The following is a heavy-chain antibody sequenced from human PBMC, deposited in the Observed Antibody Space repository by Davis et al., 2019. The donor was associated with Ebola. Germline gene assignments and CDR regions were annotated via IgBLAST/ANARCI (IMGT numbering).Heavy chain of an antibody. Sequence: GGSLRLSCAASGFTFSSYAMSWVRQAPGKGLEWVSAISSSGDSTYYADSVKGRFTISRDNSKNTLYLQMNSLRAEDTAVYYCAKGGGLRNSFDYWGQGTLVTVSS. J-gene: IGHJ4*02. CDR3: AKGGGLRNSFDY. CDR2: ISSSGDST. CDR1: GFTFSSYA. V-gene: IGHV3-23*01. D-gene: IGHD1-14*01.